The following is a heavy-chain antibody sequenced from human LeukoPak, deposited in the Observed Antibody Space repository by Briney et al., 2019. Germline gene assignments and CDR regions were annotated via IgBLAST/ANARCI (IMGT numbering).Heavy chain of an antibody. V-gene: IGHV1-2*06. D-gene: IGHD3-9*01. J-gene: IGHJ4*02. CDR2: INPNSGGT. Sequence: ASVKVSCKASGYTFTGYYMHWVRQAPGQGLEWMGRINPNSGGTNYAQKFRGRVTMTRDTSISTAYMELSRLRSDDTAVYYCARENLPYDILTGFGPGYDYWGQGTLVTVPS. CDR1: GYTFTGYY. CDR3: ARENLPYDILTGFGPGYDY.